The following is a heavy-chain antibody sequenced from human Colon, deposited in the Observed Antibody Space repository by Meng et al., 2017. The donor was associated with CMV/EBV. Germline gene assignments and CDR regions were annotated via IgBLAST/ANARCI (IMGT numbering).Heavy chain of an antibody. CDR1: AITSRSAH. V-gene: IGHV3-48*03. J-gene: IGHJ4*02. Sequence: GGSLRLSCAGSAITSRSAHFNWVRQAPGKGLEWISYISSAETGGVTYYAGSVKGRFTISRDTAKNTLHLQMNSLRAEDTAVYYCAPSEYSNKFDYWGQGTVVTVSS. D-gene: IGHD2/OR15-2a*01. CDR2: ISSAETGGVT. CDR3: APSEYSNKFDY.